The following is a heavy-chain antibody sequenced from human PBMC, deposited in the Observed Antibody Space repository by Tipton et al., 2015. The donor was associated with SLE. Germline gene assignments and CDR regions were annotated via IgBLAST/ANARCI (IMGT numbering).Heavy chain of an antibody. CDR2: MNPNSGNT. Sequence: QLVQSGAEVKKPGASVKVSCKASGYTFTSYDINWVRQATGQGLEWMGWMNPNSGNTGYAQKFQGRVTMTRNTSISTAYMELSSLRSEGTTVYYCARAWIAVEEGDYWCQGTLVTVSS. V-gene: IGHV1-8*01. CDR3: ARAWIAVEEGDY. D-gene: IGHD6-19*01. J-gene: IGHJ4*02. CDR1: GYTFTSYD.